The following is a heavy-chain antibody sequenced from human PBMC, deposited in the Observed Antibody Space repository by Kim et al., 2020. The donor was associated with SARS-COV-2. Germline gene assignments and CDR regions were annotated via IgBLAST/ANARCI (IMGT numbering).Heavy chain of an antibody. CDR1: GDSISCYF. J-gene: IGHJ6*01. CDR2: IYDSGST. V-gene: IGHV4-59*08. Sequence: SETLSLTCTVSGDSISCYFWSWIRQPPGKGLEWIGYIYDSGSTKYNPSLKSRATMSVDTSKNQFSLKMRSVTAADTALYYWSDTMGTYPCYYCYGLDG. CDR3: SDTMGTYPCYYCYGLDG. D-gene: IGHD5-18*01.